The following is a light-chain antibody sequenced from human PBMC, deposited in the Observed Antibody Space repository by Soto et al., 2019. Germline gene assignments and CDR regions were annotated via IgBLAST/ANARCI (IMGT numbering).Light chain of an antibody. CDR3: QQYGSSPGT. CDR2: GAS. J-gene: IGKJ1*01. V-gene: IGKV3-20*01. CDR1: QSVSSSY. Sequence: IVLTQSPGTLSLSPGERATLSCRASQSVSSSYLAWYQQKPGQAPRLLIYGASSRATGIPDRFSGSGSGTDFTLTISRLEPEDFAMYYCQQYGSSPGTFGQGTKVEIK.